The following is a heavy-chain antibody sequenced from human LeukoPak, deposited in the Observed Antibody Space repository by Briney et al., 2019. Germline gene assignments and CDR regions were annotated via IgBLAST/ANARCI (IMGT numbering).Heavy chain of an antibody. J-gene: IGHJ6*02. CDR3: SRHVAGYCSAGSCYSHYYYHGMDV. CDR1: GGSFSSYF. Sequence: SETLSLTCTVSGGSFSSYFWSWIRQPPGKGLEWIGDTNYFGSTNYNPSLKSRVTISVDTSKNQFSLKLSSVTAHDTGVYYCSRHVAGYCSAGSCYSHYYYHGMDVWGQATTVTVCS. D-gene: IGHD2-15*01. V-gene: IGHV4-59*08. CDR2: TNYFGST.